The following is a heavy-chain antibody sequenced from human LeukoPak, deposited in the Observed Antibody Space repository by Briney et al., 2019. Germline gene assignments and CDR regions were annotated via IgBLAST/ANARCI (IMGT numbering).Heavy chain of an antibody. CDR2: IYPGDSDT. CDR3: ARHPPTWVEADFWSGYFHVIAFDI. V-gene: IGHV5-51*01. Sequence: GESLKISCKDSGYSFTSYWIGWVRQMPGKGLEWMGIIYPGDSDTRYSPSFQGQVTISADKSISTAYLQWSSLKASDTAMYYCARHPPTWVEADFWSGYFHVIAFDIWGQGTMVTVSS. CDR1: GYSFTSYW. D-gene: IGHD3-3*01. J-gene: IGHJ3*02.